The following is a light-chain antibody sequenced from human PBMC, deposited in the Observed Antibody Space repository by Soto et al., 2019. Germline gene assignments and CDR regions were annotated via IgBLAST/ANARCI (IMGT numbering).Light chain of an antibody. CDR2: AAS. Sequence: DNQMTQSPSSLSASVGDRVTITCRASQSISSYLNWYQQKPGKAPKLLIYAASSLQSGVPSRFSGSGSGTDFTLTISSLQPEDFATYYCQQSYSTPSTFGQGTKVDIK. CDR1: QSISSY. V-gene: IGKV1-39*01. CDR3: QQSYSTPST. J-gene: IGKJ1*01.